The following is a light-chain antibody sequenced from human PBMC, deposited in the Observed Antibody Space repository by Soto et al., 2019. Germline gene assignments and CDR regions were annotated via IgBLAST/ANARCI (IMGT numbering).Light chain of an antibody. Sequence: ETVMTQSPATLSVSPGEGATLSCRASQSISSNLAWYQQKPGQAPRLVIFDASTRATGIPDRFSGRGSGTDFTLTISSLQSEDSAVYFCQQYNDWPPITFGGGTKVDNK. J-gene: IGKJ4*01. CDR1: QSISSN. V-gene: IGKV3-15*01. CDR2: DAS. CDR3: QQYNDWPPIT.